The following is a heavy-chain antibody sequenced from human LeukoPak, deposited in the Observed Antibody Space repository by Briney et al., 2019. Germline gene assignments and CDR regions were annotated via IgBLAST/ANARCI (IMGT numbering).Heavy chain of an antibody. V-gene: IGHV4-4*07. Sequence: PSETLSLTCTVSGGSISSYYWSWIRQPAGKGLEWIGRIYTSGSTNYNPSLKSRVTMSVDTSKNQFSLKLSSVTAADTAVYYCASTYYDFWSGPLDYWGQGTLVTVSS. D-gene: IGHD3-3*01. CDR2: IYTSGST. CDR3: ASTYYDFWSGPLDY. J-gene: IGHJ4*02. CDR1: GGSISSYY.